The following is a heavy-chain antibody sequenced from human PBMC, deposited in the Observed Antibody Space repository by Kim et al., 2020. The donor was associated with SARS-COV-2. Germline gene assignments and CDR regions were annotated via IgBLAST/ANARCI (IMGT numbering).Heavy chain of an antibody. Sequence: ASVKVSCKASGYTFTSYYMHWVRQAPGQGLEWMGIINPSGGSTSYAQKFQGRVTMTRDTSTSTVYMELSSLRSEDTAVYYCARDPSGITMVRGVIQPFYYYYGMDVWGQGTTVTVSS. J-gene: IGHJ6*02. CDR3: ARDPSGITMVRGVIQPFYYYYGMDV. CDR2: INPSGGST. CDR1: GYTFTSYY. V-gene: IGHV1-46*01. D-gene: IGHD3-10*01.